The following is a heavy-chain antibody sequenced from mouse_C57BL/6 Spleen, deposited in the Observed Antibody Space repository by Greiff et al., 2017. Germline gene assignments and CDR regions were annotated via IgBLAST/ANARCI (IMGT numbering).Heavy chain of an antibody. CDR2: IYPRSGNT. J-gene: IGHJ2*01. Sequence: QVQLKQSGAELARPGASVKLSCKASGYTFTSYGISWVKQRTGQGLEWIGEIYPRSGNTYYNEKFKGKATLTADKSSSPAYMVLRSLISEDSAVYFCARIYYYGSSPFDYWGQGTTLTVSS. D-gene: IGHD1-1*01. CDR3: ARIYYYGSSPFDY. CDR1: GYTFTSYG. V-gene: IGHV1-81*01.